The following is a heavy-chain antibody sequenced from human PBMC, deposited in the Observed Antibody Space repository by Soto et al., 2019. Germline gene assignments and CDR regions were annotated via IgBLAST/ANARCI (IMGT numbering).Heavy chain of an antibody. CDR2: IYYSGSI. D-gene: IGHD6-19*01. CDR1: GDSISSFY. J-gene: IGHJ4*02. Sequence: SETLSLTYTVSGDSISSFYWSWIRQPPGKGLEWIGYIYYSGSINYNPSLKSRVTISVDPSKNQFSLRLSSVTAADTAVYYCAKSLWDTSGWKTDYWGQGTLVTVSS. V-gene: IGHV4-59*01. CDR3: AKSLWDTSGWKTDY.